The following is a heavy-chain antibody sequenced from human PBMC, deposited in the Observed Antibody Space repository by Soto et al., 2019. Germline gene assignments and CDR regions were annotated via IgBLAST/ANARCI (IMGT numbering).Heavy chain of an antibody. J-gene: IGHJ3*02. D-gene: IGHD3-22*01. V-gene: IGHV3-7*01. CDR2: IKQDGSEK. CDR1: GFTFSSYW. Sequence: GGSLRLSCAASGFTFSSYWMSWVRQAPGKGLEWVANIKQDGSEKYYVDSVKGRFTISRDNAKNSLYLQMNSLRDEDTAVYYCARDSPTDYYDSSGPPASYAFDIWGQGTMVTVSS. CDR3: ARDSPTDYYDSSGPPASYAFDI.